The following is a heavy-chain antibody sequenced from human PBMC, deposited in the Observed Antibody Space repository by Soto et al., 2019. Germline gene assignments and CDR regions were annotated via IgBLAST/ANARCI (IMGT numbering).Heavy chain of an antibody. V-gene: IGHV1-69*13. CDR3: AREGSGYNF. CDR2: IVPVFGRT. Sequence: SVKVSCKASGISFSNFGISLLPQHPRQGRAGIGGIVPVFGRTKYAQRFRVRITIPADEPTSTGYMEIISLRSDDTAVYYCAREGSGYNFWGQGTQVTVSS. J-gene: IGHJ4*02. D-gene: IGHD5-12*01. CDR1: GISFSNFG.